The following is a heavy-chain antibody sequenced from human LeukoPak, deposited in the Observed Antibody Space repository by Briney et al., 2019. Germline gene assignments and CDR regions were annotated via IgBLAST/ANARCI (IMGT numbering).Heavy chain of an antibody. J-gene: IGHJ4*02. CDR3: ATKQWLAPPPDS. D-gene: IGHD6-19*01. CDR1: GITFSKYW. Sequence: GGSLRLSCAASGITFSKYWMLWVRQAPGKGRESVSRINTDGTVTTYADSVKGRFTVSRDNADNTMFLQMNSVRDEDTAVYYCATKQWLAPPPDSWGQGTPFTVSS. V-gene: IGHV3-74*01. CDR2: INTDGTVT.